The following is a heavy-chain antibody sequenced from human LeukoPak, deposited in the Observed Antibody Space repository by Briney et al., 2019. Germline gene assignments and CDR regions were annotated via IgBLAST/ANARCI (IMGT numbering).Heavy chain of an antibody. Sequence: PGGSLRLSCAASGFIFDYYVMHWVRQPPGKGLEWVSLITWDGGSTYYADSVKGRFTISRYNSKNSLYLQMNSLRVEDTALYYCAKAQGDQRPPFDYRGQGTLVTVSS. CDR1: GFIFDYYV. CDR2: ITWDGGST. V-gene: IGHV3-43D*04. CDR3: AKAQGDQRPPFDY. D-gene: IGHD6-25*01. J-gene: IGHJ4*02.